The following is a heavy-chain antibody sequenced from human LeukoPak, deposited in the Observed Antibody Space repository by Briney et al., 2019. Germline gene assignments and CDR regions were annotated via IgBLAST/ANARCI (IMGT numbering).Heavy chain of an antibody. J-gene: IGHJ4*02. Sequence: TTGGSLRLSCEASGFTFSAYSMTWVRQAPGKVLEWVSSIGSDNKPPYSESVKGRFTISRDNAENSMYLQMNSLGADDSAVYSSAREFFRGYTFDYWGQGTLVTVSS. V-gene: IGHV3-69-1*01. CDR3: AREFFRGYTFDY. CDR1: GFTFSAYS. D-gene: IGHD2-2*02. CDR2: IGSDNKP.